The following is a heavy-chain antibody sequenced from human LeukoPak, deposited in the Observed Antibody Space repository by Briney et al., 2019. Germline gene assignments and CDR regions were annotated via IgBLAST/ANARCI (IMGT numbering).Heavy chain of an antibody. D-gene: IGHD1-26*01. CDR2: IYSGGST. CDR3: AKVHGRYSTYFYFDL. J-gene: IGHJ2*01. CDR1: GFTVSTNY. Sequence: GGSLRLSCAASGFTVSTNYMSWVRQAPGKGLEWVSIIYSGGSTYYADSVKGRFTISRDNSKNTLYLQMNSLRAEDTAVYYCAKVHGRYSTYFYFDLWGRGTLVTVSS. V-gene: IGHV3-66*01.